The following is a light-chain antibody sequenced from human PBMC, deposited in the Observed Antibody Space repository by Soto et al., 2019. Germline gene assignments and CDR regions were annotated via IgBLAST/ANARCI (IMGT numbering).Light chain of an antibody. CDR3: QSYDNTLSGVV. Sequence: QPVLTQPPSVSGAPGQRVTFSCTGSRSNIGANYDVHWYQQIPGTAPKLLIYGNNNRPSGVPDRFSGSRSGTSASLAITGLQAEDEADYYCQSYDNTLSGVVFGGGTKVTVL. CDR2: GNN. V-gene: IGLV1-40*01. CDR1: RSNIGANYD. J-gene: IGLJ2*01.